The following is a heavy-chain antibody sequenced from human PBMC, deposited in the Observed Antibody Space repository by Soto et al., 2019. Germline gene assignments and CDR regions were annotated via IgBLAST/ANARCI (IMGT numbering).Heavy chain of an antibody. V-gene: IGHV4-4*02. D-gene: IGHD6-13*01. CDR1: GVSISGVTW. Sequence: QVQLQESGPGLVRPSGTVSLTGAVSGVSISGVTWGSGVGQPPGKALERIGEILHSGSTNYNPSLKSRVTMSVVPSKDLFSLTLNSVTAADTAFYYCARDQGSHPGDWGQGTLVSVSS. J-gene: IGHJ4*02. CDR2: ILHSGST. CDR3: ARDQGSHPGD.